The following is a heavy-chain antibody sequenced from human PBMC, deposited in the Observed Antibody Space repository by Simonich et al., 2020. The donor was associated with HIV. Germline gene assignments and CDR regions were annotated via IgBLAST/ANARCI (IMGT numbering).Heavy chain of an antibody. D-gene: IGHD4-17*01. J-gene: IGHJ4*02. V-gene: IGHV4-34*01. CDR2: NNHRGSH. CDR3: ARRHPTTVTTPYFDY. Sequence: QVQLQQLGAGLLKPSETLSLTCAFYGWSFSGYNWRWIRPPPGNGQEWNAENNHRGSHNYNPSLKSRVTISVDTSKNQFSLKLSSVTAADTAVYYCARRHPTTVTTPYFDYWGQGTLVTVSS. CDR1: GWSFSGYN.